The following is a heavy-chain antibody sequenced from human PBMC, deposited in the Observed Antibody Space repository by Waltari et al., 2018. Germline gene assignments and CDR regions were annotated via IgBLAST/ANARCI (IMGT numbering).Heavy chain of an antibody. CDR2: IYYSGST. Sequence: QVQLQESGPGLVKPSETLSLTCTVSGGSISSYYWSWIRQPPGKGLEWIGYIYYSGSTNYNPSRKSRVTISVDTSKNQFSLKLSSVTAADTAVYYCARSFEGADLGYYFDYWGQGTLVTVSS. D-gene: IGHD3-16*01. CDR3: ARSFEGADLGYYFDY. V-gene: IGHV4-59*01. CDR1: GGSISSYY. J-gene: IGHJ4*02.